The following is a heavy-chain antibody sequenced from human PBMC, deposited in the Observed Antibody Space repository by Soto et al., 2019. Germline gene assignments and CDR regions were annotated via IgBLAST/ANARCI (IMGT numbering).Heavy chain of an antibody. D-gene: IGHD2-2*01. CDR1: GFTFSSYG. Sequence: QVQLVESGGGVVQPGTSLRLSCAASGFTFSSYGIHWVRQAPGKGLEWLGVIWYAGGNKYYVDSVKGRFTLSRDNPKNTVFLQMNRRRAEDTAVYYCARELDEIRHCSRTTWPVPLDYWGQGSLVTVSS. CDR2: IWYAGGNK. CDR3: ARELDEIRHCSRTTWPVPLDY. V-gene: IGHV3-33*01. J-gene: IGHJ4*02.